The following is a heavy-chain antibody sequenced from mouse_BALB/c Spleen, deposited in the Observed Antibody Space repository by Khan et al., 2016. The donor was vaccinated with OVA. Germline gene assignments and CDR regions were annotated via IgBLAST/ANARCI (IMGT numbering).Heavy chain of an antibody. CDR3: ADHLTGSLAY. Sequence: EVLLVEFGGDLVKPGGSLKLSCAASGFTFSSYSMSWVRQTPDKRLEWVASISRGGDYTYYPDSVMGRFTISRDNAKNTLYLPMRDLKSEDTAMYYCADHLTGSLAYWGQGTLVTVSA. CDR1: GFTFSSYS. CDR2: ISRGGDYT. J-gene: IGHJ3*01. D-gene: IGHD4-1*01. V-gene: IGHV5-6*01.